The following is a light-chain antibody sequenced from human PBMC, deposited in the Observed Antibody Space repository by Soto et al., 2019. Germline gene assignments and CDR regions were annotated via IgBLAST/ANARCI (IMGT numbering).Light chain of an antibody. CDR2: DAS. J-gene: IGKJ4*01. CDR1: QHIINF. Sequence: DIQMTQSPSSLSASVGDRVTITCQASQHIINFLNWYQQKPGQAPKLLIYDASNLGTGVPSRFSGSGSGTDFTFTISSLQPEDTATYYCQQYDALPLTFGGGTKVDIK. CDR3: QQYDALPLT. V-gene: IGKV1-33*01.